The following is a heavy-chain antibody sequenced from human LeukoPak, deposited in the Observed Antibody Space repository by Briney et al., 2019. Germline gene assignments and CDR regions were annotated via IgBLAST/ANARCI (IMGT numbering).Heavy chain of an antibody. Sequence: GSLRLSCAASGFTFSSYWMSWVRQAPGKGLEWIGYIYYSGSTNYNPSLKSRVTISVDTSKNQFSLKLSSVTAADTAVYYCARGSSSGYPYWGQGTLVTVSS. CDR1: GFTFSSYW. J-gene: IGHJ4*02. V-gene: IGHV4-59*01. CDR3: ARGSSSGYPY. D-gene: IGHD3-22*01. CDR2: IYYSGST.